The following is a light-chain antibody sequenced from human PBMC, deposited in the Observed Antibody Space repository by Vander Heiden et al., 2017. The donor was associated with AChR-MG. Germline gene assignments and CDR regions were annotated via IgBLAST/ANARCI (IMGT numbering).Light chain of an antibody. V-gene: IGKV2-28*01. CDR2: LGS. CDR3: MQTLQAPLT. CDR1: QSLLYSNGYNY. Sequence: DFVMTQSPLSLPVTPGEPATISCRCSQSLLYSNGYNYLDWYLQKPGQPPQILIYLGSNRAPGVPDRFSGSGSGTDFTLKISRVEAEDVGVYYCMQTLQAPLTFGQGTKLEI. J-gene: IGKJ2*01.